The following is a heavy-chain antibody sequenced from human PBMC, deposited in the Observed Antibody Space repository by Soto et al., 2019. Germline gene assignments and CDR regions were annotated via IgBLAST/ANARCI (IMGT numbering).Heavy chain of an antibody. CDR3: ARSTNDYGDRH. CDR2: MNPNRGNT. Sequence: QVQLVQSGAEVKKPGASVKVFCKASGYTFTSYDINWVRQATGQGLEWMGWMNPNRGNTGYAQKFQGRVTMTRNTSIITAYMELSSLRSEDTSVYYCARSTNDYGDRHWGQGTLVTVSS. V-gene: IGHV1-8*01. CDR1: GYTFTSYD. D-gene: IGHD4-17*01. J-gene: IGHJ4*02.